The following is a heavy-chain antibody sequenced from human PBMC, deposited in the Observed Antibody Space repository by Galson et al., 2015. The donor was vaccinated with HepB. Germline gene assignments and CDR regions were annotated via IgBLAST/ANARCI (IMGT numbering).Heavy chain of an antibody. V-gene: IGHV3-11*06. CDR1: GFTFSDYS. CDR2: ISSSSIYT. J-gene: IGHJ6*02. D-gene: IGHD2-15*01. CDR3: VREGRDFHTCTPSYYYGMDV. Sequence: SLRLSCAASGFTFSDYSMSWVRQAPGKGLEWVSYISSSSIYTSYADSVKGRFTISRDNAKKSVYLQMNSLRAEDTAVYYCVREGRDFHTCTPSYYYGMDVWVQGTTVTVSS.